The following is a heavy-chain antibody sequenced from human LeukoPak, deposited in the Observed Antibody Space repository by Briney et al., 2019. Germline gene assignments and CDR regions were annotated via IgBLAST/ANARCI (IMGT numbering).Heavy chain of an antibody. CDR1: GFSFSDYD. J-gene: IGHJ1*01. CDR3: GRAFPPLRTSSAGDL. V-gene: IGHV3-21*01. Sequence: TPGGSLILSCSASGFSFSDYDMNWVRQAPGKGLEWVSAISGRSSHVYYGESVKGRFTISRDNAKNSLYLQLDSLGVEDTAVYYCGRAFPPLRTSSAGDLWGQGTLVTVSS. CDR2: ISGRSSHV. D-gene: IGHD3-16*01.